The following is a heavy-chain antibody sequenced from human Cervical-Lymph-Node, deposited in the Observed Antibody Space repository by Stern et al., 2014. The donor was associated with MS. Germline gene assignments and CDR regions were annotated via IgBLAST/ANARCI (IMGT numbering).Heavy chain of an antibody. CDR1: GGSISNGNW. CDR3: ASVRGYSSGLYYFDD. V-gene: IGHV4-4*02. J-gene: IGHJ4*02. CDR2: IYHSGGT. Sequence: QLQLQESGPGLVKPSGTLSLTCAVSGGSISNGNWRTWVRQPPEKGLEWSGEIYHSGGTIYNPSLKSQVTMSVDKFKNQFSLKLNSVTAADTAVYYCASVRGYSSGLYYFDDWGQGILVTVSS. D-gene: IGHD6-19*01.